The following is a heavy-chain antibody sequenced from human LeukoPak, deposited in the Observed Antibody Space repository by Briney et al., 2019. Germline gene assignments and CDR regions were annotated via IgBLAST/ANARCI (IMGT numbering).Heavy chain of an antibody. CDR3: ARVRGQLPLNWFDP. CDR1: GGSISSYY. J-gene: IGHJ5*02. V-gene: IGHV4-59*01. D-gene: IGHD2-2*01. CDR2: IYYSGST. Sequence: SETLSLTCTVSGGSISSYYWGWIRQPPGKGLEWIGYIYYSGSTNYNPSLKSRVTISVDTSKNQFSLKLSSVTAADTAVYYCARVRGQLPLNWFDPWGQGTLVTVSS.